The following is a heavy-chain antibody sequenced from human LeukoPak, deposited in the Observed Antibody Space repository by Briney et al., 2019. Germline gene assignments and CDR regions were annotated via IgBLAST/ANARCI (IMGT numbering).Heavy chain of an antibody. V-gene: IGHV3-11*04. CDR2: ISSSGSTI. Sequence: GGSLRLSCAASGFTFSDYYMSWIRQAPGKGLEWVSYISSSGSTIYYADSVKGRFTISRDNAKNSLYIQMNSLRTEDTAVYYCVKDQGQVYGYFDSWGQGTLVTVSS. CDR1: GFTFSDYY. CDR3: VKDQGQVYGYFDS. D-gene: IGHD6-6*01. J-gene: IGHJ4*02.